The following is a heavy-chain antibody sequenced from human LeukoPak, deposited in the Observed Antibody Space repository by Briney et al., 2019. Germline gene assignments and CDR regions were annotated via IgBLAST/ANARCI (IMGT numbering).Heavy chain of an antibody. V-gene: IGHV3-15*01. D-gene: IGHD3-3*01. CDR2: IKGKTDGGTT. CDR1: GFPFSTYA. CDR3: TQGRPVTIFGVVTPWYFDY. Sequence: GGSLTLSCVASGFPFSTYAMHWVSQAPGKGLEWVGRIKGKTDGGTTDYAAPVKGRFTISRDDSKNTLYLQMNSLKTEDTAVYYCTQGRPVTIFGVVTPWYFDYWGQGTLVTVSS. J-gene: IGHJ4*02.